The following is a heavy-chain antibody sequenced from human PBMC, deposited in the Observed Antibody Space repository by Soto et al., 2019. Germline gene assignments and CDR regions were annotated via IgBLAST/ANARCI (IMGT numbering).Heavy chain of an antibody. CDR2: INHSGST. CDR3: ARSGYSGYEFAP. D-gene: IGHD5-12*01. V-gene: IGHV4-34*01. Sequence: QVQLQQWGAGLLKPSETLSLTCAVCGGSFSGYYWSWIRQPPGKGLEWIGEINHSGSTNYNPSLKSRVTISVDTSKNQFSLKLSSVTAADTAVYYCARSGYSGYEFAPWGQGTLVTVSS. CDR1: GGSFSGYY. J-gene: IGHJ5*02.